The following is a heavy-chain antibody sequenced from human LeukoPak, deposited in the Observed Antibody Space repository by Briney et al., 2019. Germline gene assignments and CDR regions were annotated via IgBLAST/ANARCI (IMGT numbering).Heavy chain of an antibody. CDR2: IYTSGNI. J-gene: IGHJ4*02. CDR1: GGSISSYY. Sequence: PAETLSLTCTVSGGSISSYYWSWLRQPAGKGLEWIGRIYTSGNINYNPSLKSRVTISVYNSKNQFSLKLTSVTAADTAVYYCSRDVEGSIVYCGELSLLTVSS. V-gene: IGHV4-4*07. D-gene: IGHD2-21*01. CDR3: SRDVEGSIVY.